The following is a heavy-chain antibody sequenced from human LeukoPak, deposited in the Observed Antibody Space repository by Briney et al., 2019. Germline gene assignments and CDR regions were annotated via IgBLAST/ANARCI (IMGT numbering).Heavy chain of an antibody. V-gene: IGHV3-74*01. D-gene: IGHD2-15*01. CDR1: GFTFSRSW. CDR2: IDGDGGGI. CDR3: ARDRQCSGSNCNQGDDFDY. Sequence: GGSLRLSCAASGFTFSRSWMHWVRQVPGKGLVWVSRIDGDGGGIRYADSVKGRFTISRDNAKNTLFLQMNSLTVEDTAVYYCARDRQCSGSNCNQGDDFDYWGQGTLVTVSS. J-gene: IGHJ4*02.